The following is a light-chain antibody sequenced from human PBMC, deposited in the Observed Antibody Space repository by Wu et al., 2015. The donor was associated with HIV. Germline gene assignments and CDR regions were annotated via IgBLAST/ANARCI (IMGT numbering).Light chain of an antibody. CDR3: QQYRASPTT. CDR1: DYISDNY. J-gene: IGKJ5*01. Sequence: TQSPALLSLSVGETATLSCRASDYISDNYVAWYQQKLGQSPRLLIHESYKRAAGVPDRFDGSGSGTDFTLTIDRLEPEDFAVYFCQQYRASPTTFGQGTRLEI. CDR2: ESY. V-gene: IGKV3-20*01.